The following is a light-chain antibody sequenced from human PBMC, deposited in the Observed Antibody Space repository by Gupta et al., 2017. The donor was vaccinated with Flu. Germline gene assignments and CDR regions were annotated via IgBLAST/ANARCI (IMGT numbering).Light chain of an antibody. CDR1: SVQSSYA. Sequence: SVQSSYAIAWHQQQPEKGPRYLMKLNSDGSHSKGDGIPDRFSGSSSGAERYLTISSLQSEDEADYYCQTWGTGIWVFGGGTKLTVL. J-gene: IGLJ3*02. CDR2: LNSDGSH. CDR3: QTWGTGIWV. V-gene: IGLV4-69*01.